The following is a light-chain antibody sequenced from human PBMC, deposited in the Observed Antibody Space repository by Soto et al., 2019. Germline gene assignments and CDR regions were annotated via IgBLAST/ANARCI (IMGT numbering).Light chain of an antibody. CDR3: QQRTNWPRSFT. V-gene: IGKV3-11*01. J-gene: IGKJ3*01. CDR2: DTS. CDR1: QSVSSY. Sequence: EIVLTQSQATLSLSPGERATLSCRASQSVSSYLAWYQQKPGQAPRLLIYDTSKSATGIPARFSGSGSGTDFTLTISSLEPKDFAVYYCQQRTNWPRSFTFGPGTKVDIK.